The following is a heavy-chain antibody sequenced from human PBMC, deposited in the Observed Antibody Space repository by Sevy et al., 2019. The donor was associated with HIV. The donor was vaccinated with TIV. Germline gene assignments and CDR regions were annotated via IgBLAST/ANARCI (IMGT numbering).Heavy chain of an antibody. D-gene: IGHD3-16*01. J-gene: IGHJ4*02. Sequence: GGYLRLSCAASGFTFSDYYMSWIRQAPGKGLERISYISGSSSAIVYADSVKGRFAISRNNAKNSLYLHMDNLRAEDTAVYFCVGRTYSSAYSWSYHFDYWGQGTLVTVSS. CDR2: ISGSSSAI. CDR3: VGRTYSSAYSWSYHFDY. CDR1: GFTFSDYY. V-gene: IGHV3-11*01.